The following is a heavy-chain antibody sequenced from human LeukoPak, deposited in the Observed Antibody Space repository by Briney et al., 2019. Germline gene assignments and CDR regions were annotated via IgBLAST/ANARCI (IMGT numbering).Heavy chain of an antibody. J-gene: IGHJ4*02. V-gene: IGHV1-24*01. D-gene: IGHD6-13*01. CDR2: FDPEDGET. CDR1: GYTLTELS. Sequence: ASVKVSCKVSGYTLTELSMHWVRQAPGKGLEWMGGFDPEDGETIYAQKFQGRVTMTEDTSTDTAYMELSSLRSEDTAVYYCATTIFRNSIAAAGTWYYFDYWGQGTLVTVSS. CDR3: ATTIFRNSIAAAGTWYYFDY.